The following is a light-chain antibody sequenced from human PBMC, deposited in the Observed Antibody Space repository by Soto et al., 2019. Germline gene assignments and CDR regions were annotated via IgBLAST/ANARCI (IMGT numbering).Light chain of an antibody. CDR2: EVT. Sequence: QSVLTQPPSASGSPGQSVTISCTGTSTDHYGSNYVSWYQQHPGKVPKLIIYEVTQRPSGVPDRFSGSKSGNTASLTVSGLQAEDEADYYCSSYAGRNLVLFGAGTKLTVL. CDR1: STDHYGSNY. CDR3: SSYAGRNLVL. J-gene: IGLJ1*01. V-gene: IGLV2-8*01.